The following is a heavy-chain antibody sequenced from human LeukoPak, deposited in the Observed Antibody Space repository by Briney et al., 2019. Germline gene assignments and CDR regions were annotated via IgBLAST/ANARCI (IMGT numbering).Heavy chain of an antibody. D-gene: IGHD6-13*01. CDR2: MNPNSGNT. Sequence: ASVKVSCKASGYTFTSYDINWVRQATGQGLEWMGWMNPNSGNTGYAQKFQGRVTMTRNTSIITAYMELSSLRSEDTAVYYCARAPLKYSSTWLSYYYYDYGMDVWGQGTTVTVSS. CDR1: GYTFTSYD. J-gene: IGHJ6*02. CDR3: ARAPLKYSSTWLSYYYYDYGMDV. V-gene: IGHV1-8*01.